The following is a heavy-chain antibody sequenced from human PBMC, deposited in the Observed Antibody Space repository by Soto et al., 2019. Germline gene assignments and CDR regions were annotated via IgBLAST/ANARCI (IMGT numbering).Heavy chain of an antibody. Sequence: SETLSLTCTVSGGSISSYYWSWIRQPPGKGLEWIGYIYYSGSTNYNPSLKSRVTISVDTSKNQFSLKLSSVTAADTAVYYCARRGKVAGENYYYYYMDVWGKGTTVTVSS. CDR2: IYYSGST. CDR1: GGSISSYY. V-gene: IGHV4-59*08. CDR3: ARRGKVAGENYYYYYMDV. D-gene: IGHD6-19*01. J-gene: IGHJ6*03.